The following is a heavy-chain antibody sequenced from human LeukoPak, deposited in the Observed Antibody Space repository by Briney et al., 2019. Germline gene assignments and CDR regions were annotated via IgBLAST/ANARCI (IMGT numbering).Heavy chain of an antibody. CDR1: GFSFNTFW. CDR2: INQGGTEK. Sequence: GPLRLSCATSGFSFNTFWMNWVRQAPGKGLERVATINQGGTEKYYVDSVKGRFTISRDSAKNSLYLQMYSLRAEDTAVYYCARDGPPAGLYFDNWGQGTLVTVSS. D-gene: IGHD2-2*01. V-gene: IGHV3-7*01. CDR3: ARDGPPAGLYFDN. J-gene: IGHJ4*02.